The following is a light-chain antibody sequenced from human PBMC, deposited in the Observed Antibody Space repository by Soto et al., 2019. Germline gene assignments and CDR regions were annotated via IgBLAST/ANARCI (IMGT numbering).Light chain of an antibody. CDR3: FSYTTSSTLV. Sequence: QSALTQPASVSGSPGQSITISCTGTSSDGGGYNYVSWYQQHPAKAPKLMIYEVSNRPSGVSHRFSGSKSGNTASLTISGLQAEDEADYYCFSYTTSSTLVFGGGTKVTVL. CDR2: EVS. J-gene: IGLJ3*02. V-gene: IGLV2-14*01. CDR1: SSDGGGYNY.